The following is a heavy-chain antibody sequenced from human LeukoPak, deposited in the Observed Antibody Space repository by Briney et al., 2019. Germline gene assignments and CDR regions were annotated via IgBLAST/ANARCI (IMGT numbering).Heavy chain of an antibody. CDR3: AKSRSGSPHSFDY. J-gene: IGHJ4*02. D-gene: IGHD1-26*01. Sequence: GGSLRLSCAASGFTVSRNYMSWVRQAPGKGLEWVSVIYSGGRTYYADSVKGRFTISRDNSKNTLYLQMNSLRAEDTAVYYCAKSRSGSPHSFDYWGQGTLVTVSS. V-gene: IGHV3-66*01. CDR1: GFTVSRNY. CDR2: IYSGGRT.